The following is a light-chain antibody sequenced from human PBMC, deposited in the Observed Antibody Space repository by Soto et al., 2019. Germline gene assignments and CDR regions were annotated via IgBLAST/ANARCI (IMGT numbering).Light chain of an antibody. CDR1: HSVGSNK. Sequence: EIGLTQSPGPLSLSPGAIATLSCSASHSVGSNKLAWYQQKRGQAPRFLMYDASTRATGIPDRFSGSGSGTDFTLTISRLEPEDFAVYYCQQYGSTPIPVGGGTKVEIK. CDR2: DAS. CDR3: QQYGSTPIP. J-gene: IGKJ4*01. V-gene: IGKV3-20*01.